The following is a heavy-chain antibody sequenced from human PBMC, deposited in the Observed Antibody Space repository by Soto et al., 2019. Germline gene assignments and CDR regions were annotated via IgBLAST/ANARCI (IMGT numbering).Heavy chain of an antibody. CDR2: ISAYNGNT. D-gene: IGHD3-10*01. V-gene: IGHV1-18*01. J-gene: IGHJ5*02. Sequence: QVQLVQSGAEVKKPGASVKVSCKASGYTFTSYGISWVRQAPGQGLEWMGWISAYNGNTNDAQKLQGRVTMTTDTSTNTDYRELRSGGSDDPAVDYCEGDLETVLWFGPYNGFDPWGQGTLVTVSS. CDR1: GYTFTSYG. CDR3: EGDLETVLWFGPYNGFDP.